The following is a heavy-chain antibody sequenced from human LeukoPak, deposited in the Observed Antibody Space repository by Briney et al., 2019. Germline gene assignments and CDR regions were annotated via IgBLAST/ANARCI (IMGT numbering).Heavy chain of an antibody. CDR1: GGSISSYY. CDR3: ARGAAAGLTAPLAYNWFDP. V-gene: IGHV4-4*09. J-gene: IGHJ5*02. D-gene: IGHD6-13*01. CDR2: IYTSGST. Sequence: SETLSLTCTVSGGSISSYYWSWIRQPPGKGLEWIGYIYTSGSTNYNPSLKSRVTISVDTSKNRFSLKLSSVTAADTAVYYCARGAAAGLTAPLAYNWFDPWGQGTLVTVSS.